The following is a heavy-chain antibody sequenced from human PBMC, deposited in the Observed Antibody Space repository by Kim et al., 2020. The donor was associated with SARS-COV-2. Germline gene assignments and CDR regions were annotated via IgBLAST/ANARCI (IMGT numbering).Heavy chain of an antibody. CDR1: GDSISDYY. J-gene: IGHJ4*02. Sequence: SETLSLSCTVSGDSISDYYWSWIRQPPGKGLEWLGYIHYSGKVNHNASLKSRLAISIDTSRNHFSLILNSVTAADTAVYYCALKRADSSGFIVYWGQGTLVTVSS. D-gene: IGHD3-22*01. CDR3: ALKRADSSGFIVY. CDR2: IHYSGKV. V-gene: IGHV4-59*01.